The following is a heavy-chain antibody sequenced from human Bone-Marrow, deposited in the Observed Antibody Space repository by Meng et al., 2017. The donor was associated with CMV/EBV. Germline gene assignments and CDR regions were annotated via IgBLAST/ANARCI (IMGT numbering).Heavy chain of an antibody. Sequence: GGSLRLSCAASGFTFSSYAMHWVRQAPGKGLEWVAFIRYDGSNKYYADSVKGRFTISRDNSKNTLYLQMNSLRAEDTAVYYCAKDLGYAYYYGMDVWGQGTTVTVSS. V-gene: IGHV3-30*02. CDR1: GFTFSSYA. CDR3: AKDLGYAYYYGMDV. J-gene: IGHJ6*02. D-gene: IGHD2-8*01. CDR2: IRYDGSNK.